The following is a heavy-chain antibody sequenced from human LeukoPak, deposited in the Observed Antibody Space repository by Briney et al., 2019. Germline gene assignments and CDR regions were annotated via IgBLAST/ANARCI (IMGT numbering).Heavy chain of an antibody. V-gene: IGHV1-2*02. D-gene: IGHD3-10*01. CDR1: GYAFSGYD. J-gene: IGHJ4*02. Sequence: ASVKVSCKASGYAFSGYDMHWVRQAPGQGLEWMGWINPNSGGTNYAQKFQGRVTMTRDTSISTAYMELSRLRSEDTAVYYCARGIRSRGSGSYDYWGQGTLVTVSS. CDR2: INPNSGGT. CDR3: ARGIRSRGSGSYDY.